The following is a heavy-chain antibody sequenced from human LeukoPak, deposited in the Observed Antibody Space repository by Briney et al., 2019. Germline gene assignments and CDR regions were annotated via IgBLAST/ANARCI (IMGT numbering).Heavy chain of an antibody. D-gene: IGHD3-22*01. CDR3: LREYYYYDSSGYYPPAF. Sequence: PGGSLRLSCAASGFTFSDYDMSCIRQAPGKGLEWVSYISSSGSTIYYADSVKGRFTISRDNAKNSLYLQMNSLRAEDTAVYYCLREYYYYDSSGYYPPAFWGQGTLVTVSS. CDR1: GFTFSDYD. V-gene: IGHV3-11*01. J-gene: IGHJ4*02. CDR2: ISSSGSTI.